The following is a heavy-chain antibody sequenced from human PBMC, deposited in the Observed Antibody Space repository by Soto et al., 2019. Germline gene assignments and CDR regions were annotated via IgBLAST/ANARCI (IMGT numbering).Heavy chain of an antibody. CDR2: IIPILGIA. CDR1: GGTFSSYT. Sequence: GASVKVSCKASGGTFSSYTISWVRQAPGQGLEWMGRIIPILGIANYAQKLQGRVTITADKSTSTAYMELSSLRSEDTAVYYCARGGIAAAGEDYYYYYMDGWGKGTTVTVSS. CDR3: ARGGIAAAGEDYYYYYMDG. D-gene: IGHD6-13*01. V-gene: IGHV1-69*02. J-gene: IGHJ6*03.